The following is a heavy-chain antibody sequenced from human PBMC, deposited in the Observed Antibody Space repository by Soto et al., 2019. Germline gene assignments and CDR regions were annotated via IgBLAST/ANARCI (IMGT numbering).Heavy chain of an antibody. D-gene: IGHD6-13*01. V-gene: IGHV1-69*01. CDR1: GGTFSSYA. CDR3: ARGSVARVSSSGYSVDY. J-gene: IGHJ4*02. Sequence: QVQLVQSGAEVKKPGSSVKVSCKASGGTFSSYAISWVRQAPGQGLEWMGGIIPIFGTANYAQKFQGRVTITADESTSTAYMELSSLRSEDTAVYYCARGSVARVSSSGYSVDYWGQGTLVTVSS. CDR2: IIPIFGTA.